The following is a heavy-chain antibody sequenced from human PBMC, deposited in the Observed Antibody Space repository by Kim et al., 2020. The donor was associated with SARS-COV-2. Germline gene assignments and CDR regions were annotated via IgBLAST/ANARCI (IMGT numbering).Heavy chain of an antibody. CDR3: ARIYSSYFYLDV. Sequence: YNPSLKSRGTMSADTSKNEVSLRLSSVTAADTAVYYCARIYSSYFYLDVWGKGTSVTVSS. V-gene: IGHV4-39*01. D-gene: IGHD2-15*01. J-gene: IGHJ6*03.